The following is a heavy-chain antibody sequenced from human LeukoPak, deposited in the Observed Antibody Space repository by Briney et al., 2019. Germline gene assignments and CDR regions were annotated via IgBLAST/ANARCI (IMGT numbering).Heavy chain of an antibody. CDR1: GYSISSGYY. V-gene: IGHV4-38-2*01. CDR3: ARGLFFCHGSTSCYHRRGYYYYMDV. Sequence: SETLSLTCAVSGYSISSGYYWGWIRQPPGKGLEYIGSIYHSGSTYYNPSLKSRVTISVDTSKNQFSLKLSSVTAADTAVYYCARGLFFCHGSTSCYHRRGYYYYMDVWGKGITVTVSS. D-gene: IGHD2-2*01. J-gene: IGHJ6*03. CDR2: IYHSGST.